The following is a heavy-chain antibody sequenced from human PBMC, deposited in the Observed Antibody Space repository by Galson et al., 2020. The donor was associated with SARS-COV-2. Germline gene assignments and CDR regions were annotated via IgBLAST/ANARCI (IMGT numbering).Heavy chain of an antibody. V-gene: IGHV6-1*01. J-gene: IGHJ4*02. CDR1: GDSVSSDRVA. CDR3: AGDAYGDYYLDS. Sequence: SQTLSLTCAISGDSVSSDRVAWNWIRQSPSRGLEWLGRTYYRSKWYTDYALSVRGRITVNPDTSKNQFSLHLNSVTPEDTALYYCAGDAYGDYYLDSWCQGILVTVSS. D-gene: IGHD4-17*01. CDR2: TYYRSKWYT.